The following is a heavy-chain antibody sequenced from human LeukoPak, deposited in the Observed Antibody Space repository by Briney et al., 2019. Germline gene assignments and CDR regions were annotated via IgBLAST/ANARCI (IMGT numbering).Heavy chain of an antibody. Sequence: PSETLSLTCTVSGGSISSYYWSWIRQPPGKGLEWIGYIYYSGSTNYNPSLKSRVTISIDTSKNQFSLKLNSVTAADTAVYFCAITPRPKNLFDPWGQGTLVTVSP. CDR3: AITPRPKNLFDP. CDR2: IYYSGST. D-gene: IGHD6-6*01. V-gene: IGHV4-59*12. J-gene: IGHJ5*02. CDR1: GGSISSYY.